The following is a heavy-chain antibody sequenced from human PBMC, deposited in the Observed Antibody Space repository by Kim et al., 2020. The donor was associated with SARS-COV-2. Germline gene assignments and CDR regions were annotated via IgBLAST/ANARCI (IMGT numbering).Heavy chain of an antibody. CDR1: GYSFTNYN. CDR3: IREPPVSYYFYY. CDR2: IFTSGNT. D-gene: IGHD1-26*01. Sequence: ASVKVSCKASGYSFTNYNIHYVRQAPGQGLQWLGIIFTSGNTIYAQKFQGRVTMTSDTSTSTVYMELSSLTSDDTAVYFCIREPPVSYYFYYWGQGTLVTVYS. V-gene: IGHV1-46*03. J-gene: IGHJ4*02.